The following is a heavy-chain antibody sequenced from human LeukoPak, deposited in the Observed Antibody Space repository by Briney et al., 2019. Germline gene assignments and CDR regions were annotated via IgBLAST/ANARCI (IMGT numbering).Heavy chain of an antibody. CDR2: ISWNSGSI. CDR1: GFTFSSYG. Sequence: GGSLRLSCAASGFTFSSYGMHWVRQAPGKGLEWVSGISWNSGSIGYADSVKGRFTISRDNAKNSLYLQMNSLRAEDTALYYCAKDINYDSSGYTLDYWGQGTLVTVSS. J-gene: IGHJ4*02. CDR3: AKDINYDSSGYTLDY. D-gene: IGHD3-22*01. V-gene: IGHV3-9*01.